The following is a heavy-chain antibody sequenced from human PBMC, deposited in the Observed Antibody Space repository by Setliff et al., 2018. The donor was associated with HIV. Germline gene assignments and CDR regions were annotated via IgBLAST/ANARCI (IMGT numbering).Heavy chain of an antibody. J-gene: IGHJ4*02. Sequence: SETLSLTCTVSGDSTTSSSSYWGWIRQPPGKGLEWIGNIYYSGSTYYNPSLKSRVTISVDTSNNQFSLKLSSVTAADTAIYYCARTRGYTYGYIDYWGQGTLVTVSS. CDR1: GDSTTSSSSY. CDR2: IYYSGST. D-gene: IGHD5-18*01. CDR3: ARTRGYTYGYIDY. V-gene: IGHV4-39*01.